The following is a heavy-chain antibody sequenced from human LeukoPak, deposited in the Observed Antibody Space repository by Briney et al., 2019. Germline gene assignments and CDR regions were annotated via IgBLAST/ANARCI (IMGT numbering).Heavy chain of an antibody. J-gene: IGHJ4*02. V-gene: IGHV4-59*08. CDR2: IYYSGST. D-gene: IGHD2/OR15-2a*01. CDR1: GGSINSYY. CDR3: AGNSDPDY. Sequence: SETLSLTCTVSGGSINSYYWCWIRQPPGKGLEWIGYIYYSGSTNYNPSLKSRVTISVDTSKNQFSLKLSSVTAADTAVYYCAGNSDPDYWGQGTLVTVSS.